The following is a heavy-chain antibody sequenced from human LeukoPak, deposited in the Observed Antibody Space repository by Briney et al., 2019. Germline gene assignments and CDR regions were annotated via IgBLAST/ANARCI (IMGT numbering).Heavy chain of an antibody. D-gene: IGHD6-6*01. J-gene: IGHJ4*02. CDR2: IYSGGST. CDR1: GFIVSTNY. CDR3: ARSSSSFRTTDFDY. V-gene: IGHV3-53*01. Sequence: GGSLRLSCAASGFIVSTNYMSWVRQAPGKGLEWVSVIYSGGSTYNADSVKGRFTISRDNSKNTLYLQMNRLRAEDTAVYYCARSSSSFRTTDFDYWGQGTLVTVSS.